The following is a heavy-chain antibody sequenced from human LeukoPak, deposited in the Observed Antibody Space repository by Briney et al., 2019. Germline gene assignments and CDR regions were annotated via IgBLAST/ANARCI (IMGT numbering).Heavy chain of an antibody. J-gene: IGHJ4*02. CDR1: GASISSYY. V-gene: IGHV4-59*12. CDR3: AREGGDFWSGYYTFDY. D-gene: IGHD3-3*01. Sequence: SETLSLTCTVSGASISSYYWTWIRQPPGKGLEWIGYIYHSGSTNYNPSLKSRVTISVDTSKNQFSLKLSSVTAADTAVYYCAREGGDFWSGYYTFDYWGQGTLVTVSS. CDR2: IYHSGST.